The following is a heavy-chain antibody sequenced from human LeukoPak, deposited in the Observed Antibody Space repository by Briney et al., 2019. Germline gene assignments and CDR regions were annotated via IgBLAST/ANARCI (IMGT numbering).Heavy chain of an antibody. V-gene: IGHV6-1*01. CDR3: ARDRHIAAAGYYYYYGMDV. D-gene: IGHD6-13*01. CDR1: GDSVSSNSAA. CDR2: TYYRSKWYN. J-gene: IGHJ6*02. Sequence: SQTLSLTCAISGDSVSSNSAAWNWIRQSPSRGLELLGRTYYRSKWYNDYAVSVKSRITINPDTSKNQFSLQLNSLTPEDTAVYYCARDRHIAAAGYYYYYGMDVWGQGTTVTVSS.